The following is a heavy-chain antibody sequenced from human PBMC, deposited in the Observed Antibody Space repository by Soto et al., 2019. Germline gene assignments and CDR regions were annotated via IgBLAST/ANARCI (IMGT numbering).Heavy chain of an antibody. CDR2: IVPIVDTS. CDR3: VSVVAIPGYPDN. V-gene: IGHV1-69*12. CDR1: GGTFSSYA. J-gene: IGHJ4*02. D-gene: IGHD5-12*01. Sequence: QVQLVQSGAEVRQPASSVKVSCKTSGGTFSSYAISWVRQAPGQGLEWMGGIVPIVDTSTYAQKFQGRVTITAAESTSTVYMELSSLRSDDTAVYYCVSVVAIPGYPDNWGQGTLFTVSS.